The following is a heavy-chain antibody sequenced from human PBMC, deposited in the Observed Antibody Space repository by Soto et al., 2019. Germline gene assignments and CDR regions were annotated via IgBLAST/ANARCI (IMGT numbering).Heavy chain of an antibody. Sequence: SQTLSLTCAISVDSVSSNSAAWNWIRQSPSRGLEWLGRTYYRSKWYNDYAVSVKSRITISPDTSKNQFSLQLNSVTPEDTAVYYCARASRAVVGATDWFDPWGQGTLVTVSS. CDR3: ARASRAVVGATDWFDP. CDR1: VDSVSSNSAA. V-gene: IGHV6-1*01. CDR2: TYYRSKWYN. D-gene: IGHD1-26*01. J-gene: IGHJ5*02.